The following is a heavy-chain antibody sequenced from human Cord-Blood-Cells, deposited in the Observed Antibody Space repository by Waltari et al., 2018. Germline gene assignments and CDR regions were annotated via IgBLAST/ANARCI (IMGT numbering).Heavy chain of an antibody. V-gene: IGHV4-4*02. CDR3: ASLVDYYDSSGYSDAFDI. CDR2: IYHSGST. D-gene: IGHD3-22*01. CDR1: GGSISSSNW. Sequence: QVQLQDSGPGLVKPSGTLSPTCAVSGGSISSSNWWSWVRKPPGEGLEWIGEIYHSGSTNYNPSLKSRVTISVDKSKNQFSLKLSSVTAADTAVYYCASLVDYYDSSGYSDAFDIWGQGTMVTVSS. J-gene: IGHJ3*02.